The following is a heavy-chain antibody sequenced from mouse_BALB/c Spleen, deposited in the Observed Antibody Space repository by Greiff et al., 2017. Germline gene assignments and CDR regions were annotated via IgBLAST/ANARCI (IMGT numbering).Heavy chain of an antibody. CDR1: GYTFTSYW. V-gene: IGHV1-7*01. CDR3: ARSNWVDY. CDR2: INPSTGYT. Sequence: VQRVESGAELAKPGASVKMSCKASGYTFTSYWMHWVKQRPGQGLEWIGYINPSTGYTEYNQKFKDKATLTADKSSSTAYMQLSSLTSEDSAVYYCARSNWVDYWGQGTTLTVSS. J-gene: IGHJ2*01. D-gene: IGHD4-1*01.